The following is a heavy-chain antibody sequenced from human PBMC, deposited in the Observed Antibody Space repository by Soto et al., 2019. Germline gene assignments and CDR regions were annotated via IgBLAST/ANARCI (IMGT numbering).Heavy chain of an antibody. CDR2: IYPGDSDT. V-gene: IGHV5-51*01. J-gene: IGHJ4*02. D-gene: IGHD2-15*01. Sequence: GESLKISCKGSGYSFTSYWIGWVRQMPGKGLEWMGIIYPGDSDTRYSPSFQGQVTISADKSISTAYLQWSSLKASDTAVYYCAKEPTYIKYGGKVPHFDYWGQGTLVTVSS. CDR1: GYSFTSYW. CDR3: AKEPTYIKYGGKVPHFDY.